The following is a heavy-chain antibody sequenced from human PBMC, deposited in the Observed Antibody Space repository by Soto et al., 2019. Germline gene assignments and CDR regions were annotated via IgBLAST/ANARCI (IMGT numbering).Heavy chain of an antibody. V-gene: IGHV4-59*02. D-gene: IGHD3-22*01. Sequence: QMQLQASGPGLVKPSETLSLTCNVSGASVSNGYWSWIRQPPGKGLEWIGFMYFGGSFNYNPSLTLRATIAVEPSKNPFSMKLTSVTASDPAVYYCARSYYDSTGFAVAPWGQGPLVTVSS. J-gene: IGHJ5*02. CDR2: MYFGGSF. CDR3: ARSYYDSTGFAVAP. CDR1: GASVSNGY.